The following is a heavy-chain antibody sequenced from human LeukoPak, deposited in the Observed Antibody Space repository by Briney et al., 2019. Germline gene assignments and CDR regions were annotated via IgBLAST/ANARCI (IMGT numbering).Heavy chain of an antibody. V-gene: IGHV3-23*01. D-gene: IGHD3-10*01. Sequence: SGGSLTLSCAASGFTISSYAMSWVRQAPGKGLECVSSISGSGGSTYYADSVKGRFTISRDNSKNTLYLQMNSLRAEDTAVYYCAKGGSATYYYYYYMDVWGKGTTVTVSS. CDR3: AKGGSATYYYYYYMDV. J-gene: IGHJ6*03. CDR2: ISGSGGST. CDR1: GFTISSYA.